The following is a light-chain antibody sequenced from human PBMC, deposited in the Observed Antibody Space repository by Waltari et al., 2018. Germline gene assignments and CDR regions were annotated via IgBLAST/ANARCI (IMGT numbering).Light chain of an antibody. V-gene: IGLV2-14*03. CDR2: DVT. CDR1: SSDVGTYDY. CDR3: SSYTTSSTVYF. Sequence: QSALTQPASVSGSPGQSITISCTGTSSDVGTYDYVSWYQQHPGKAPKLMIYDVTKRPLGIPYSFSGSKSGNTASLTISGLQAEDEADYYCSSYTTSSTVYFFGTGTKVTVL. J-gene: IGLJ1*01.